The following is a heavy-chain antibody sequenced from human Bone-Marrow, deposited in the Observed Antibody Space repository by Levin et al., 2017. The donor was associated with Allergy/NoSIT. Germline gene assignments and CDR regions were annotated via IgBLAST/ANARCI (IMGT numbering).Heavy chain of an antibody. V-gene: IGHV3-7*01. CDR3: ARWSGYYVRGGYGMDV. CDR1: GFTFSSYW. CDR2: IKLDGSEK. J-gene: IGHJ6*02. Sequence: QTGESLKISCAASGFTFSSYWMTWVRQAPGKGLEWVANIKLDGSEKFYVDSVEGRFTISRDNAKNSLYLQMNSLRVEDTALYYCARWSGYYVRGGYGMDVWGQGTTVTVSS. D-gene: IGHD3-3*01.